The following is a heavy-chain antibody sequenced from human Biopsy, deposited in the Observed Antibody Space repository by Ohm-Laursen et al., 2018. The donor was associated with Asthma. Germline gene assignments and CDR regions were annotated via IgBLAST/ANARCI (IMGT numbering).Heavy chain of an antibody. CDR1: GGSINIGDYY. CDR2: IYYSGST. J-gene: IGHJ5*02. CDR3: ARTTYGHDGFDP. D-gene: IGHD4-17*01. V-gene: IGHV4-31*03. Sequence: TLSLTCTVSGGSINIGDYYWSWIRQHPVKGLEWIGHIYYSGSTCYNPSLKSRVSISLDTSKNQFSLSLTSVTAADTAVYYCARTTYGHDGFDPWGQGTLVTVSS.